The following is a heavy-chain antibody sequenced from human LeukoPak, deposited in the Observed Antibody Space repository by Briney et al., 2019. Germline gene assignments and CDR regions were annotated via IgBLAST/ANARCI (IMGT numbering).Heavy chain of an antibody. CDR1: GYTFTGYY. Sequence: GASVKVSCEASGYTFTGYYMHWVRQAPGQGLEWMGWINPNSGGTNYAQKFQGRVTMTRDTSISTAYMELSRLRSDGTAVYYCARDPRYSGLGWDYWGQGTLVTVSS. J-gene: IGHJ4*02. V-gene: IGHV1-2*02. D-gene: IGHD1-26*01. CDR2: INPNSGGT. CDR3: ARDPRYSGLGWDY.